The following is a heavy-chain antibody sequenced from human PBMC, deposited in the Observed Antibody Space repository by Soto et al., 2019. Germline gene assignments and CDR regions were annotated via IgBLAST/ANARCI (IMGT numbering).Heavy chain of an antibody. Sequence: QVQLVQSGAELKKPGSSVKVSCQASGSTFSSYTVSWVRQVPGQGLEWMGRIIPVLGVTNYAPNFKGRVTITADKSKXTXDXXLTSLRSGDTAVYYCARRRYCGADCYSKYYYGMDVWGQGTTVTVSS. J-gene: IGHJ6*02. CDR1: GSTFSSYT. CDR3: ARRRYCGADCYSKYYYGMDV. CDR2: IIPVLGVT. D-gene: IGHD2-21*02. V-gene: IGHV1-69*02.